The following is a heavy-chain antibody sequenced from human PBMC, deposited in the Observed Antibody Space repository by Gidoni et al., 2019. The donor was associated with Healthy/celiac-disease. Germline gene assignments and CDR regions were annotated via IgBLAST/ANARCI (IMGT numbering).Heavy chain of an antibody. J-gene: IGHJ4*02. V-gene: IGHV4-59*01. D-gene: IGHD3-22*01. Sequence: QVQLQESGPGLVKPSETLSLNCTVSGGSISSYYWSCIRQPPGKGLVWIGYIYYSGSTHYNPSLKSRVTISVDTSKNQFSLMLGSVTATDTAVYYCSRDSSCYYGYLSQGTLVTVSS. CDR2: IYYSGST. CDR3: SRDSSCYYGY. CDR1: GGSISSYY.